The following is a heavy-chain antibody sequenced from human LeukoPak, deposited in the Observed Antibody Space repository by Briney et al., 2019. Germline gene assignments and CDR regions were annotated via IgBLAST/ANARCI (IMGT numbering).Heavy chain of an antibody. D-gene: IGHD1-26*01. Sequence: GGSLRLSCAASGFTFNIYGMHWVRQAPGKGLEWVAVIWPDGSNEYYADSVKGRFTVSRDDSKNTLYLQMNSLRAEDTAVYYCARASGSYDYWGQGTLVTVSS. CDR2: IWPDGSNE. CDR1: GFTFNIYG. V-gene: IGHV3-33*01. CDR3: ARASGSYDY. J-gene: IGHJ4*02.